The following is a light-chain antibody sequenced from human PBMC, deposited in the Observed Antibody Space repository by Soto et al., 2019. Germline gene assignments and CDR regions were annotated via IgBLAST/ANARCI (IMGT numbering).Light chain of an antibody. Sequence: DVVVTQSPLSLPVTLGQPASISCRSSQSLVYTDGNTYLNWFQQRPGQSPRRVIYQLSNRDSGVPDRFRGSGSVSDFTLKISRVEAEDVGVYYGMQGTHWPPMYTFGQGTKLEIK. J-gene: IGKJ2*01. CDR3: MQGTHWPPMYT. V-gene: IGKV2-30*01. CDR2: QLS. CDR1: QSLVYTDGNTY.